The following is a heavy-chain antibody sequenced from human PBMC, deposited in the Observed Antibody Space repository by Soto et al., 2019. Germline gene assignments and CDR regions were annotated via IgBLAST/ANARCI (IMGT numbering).Heavy chain of an antibody. J-gene: IGHJ6*02. CDR3: ARLSGYSSGWDYYYYGMDV. Sequence: PSETLSLTCTVSGGSISSYYWSWIRQPPGKGLEWIGYIYYSGSTNYNPSLKSRVTISVDTSKNQFSLKLSSVTAADTAVYYCARLSGYSSGWDYYYYGMDVWGQGTTVTVSS. D-gene: IGHD6-19*01. CDR2: IYYSGST. V-gene: IGHV4-59*08. CDR1: GGSISSYY.